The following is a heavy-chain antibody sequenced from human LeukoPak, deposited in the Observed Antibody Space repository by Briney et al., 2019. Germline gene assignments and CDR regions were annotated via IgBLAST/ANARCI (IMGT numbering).Heavy chain of an antibody. V-gene: IGHV4-59*01. Sequence: SETLSLTCTVSGASISDYYWSWTRQPPGKGLEWIGYVYYTGNTNYNPSLKSRVTISLDTSKNHFSLMMSSVTAADTAVYYCARDGDYLRGQYYTDVWGKGTTVTISS. CDR3: ARDGDYLRGQYYTDV. CDR1: GASISDYY. D-gene: IGHD4-17*01. J-gene: IGHJ6*03. CDR2: VYYTGNT.